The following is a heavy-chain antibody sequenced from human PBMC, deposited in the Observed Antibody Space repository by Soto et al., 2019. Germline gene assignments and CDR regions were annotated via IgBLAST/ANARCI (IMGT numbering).Heavy chain of an antibody. V-gene: IGHV3-23*01. CDR1: GFTFSSSA. D-gene: IGHD3-22*01. CDR3: AKERQSSDSSGYYPRFFDY. J-gene: IGHJ4*02. CDR2: ISGSGGST. Sequence: GGSLRLSGAASGFTFSSSAMSWVRQAPGKGLEWVSAISGSGGSTYYADSVKGRFTISTDNSKNTLYLQMNSLRAEDTAVYYCAKERQSSDSSGYYPRFFDYWGQGTLVTVSS.